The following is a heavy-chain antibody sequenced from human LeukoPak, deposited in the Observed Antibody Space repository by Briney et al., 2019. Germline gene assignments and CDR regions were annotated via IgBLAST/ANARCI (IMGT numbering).Heavy chain of an antibody. CDR1: GGSISSYY. J-gene: IGHJ4*02. Sequence: SETLSLTCTVSGGSISSYYCTWIRQPPRKGLEWIGDIYYTGNTNYNPSLKSRVSISVDTSKNQFSLKLSSVTTADTAVYYCARGPFGESQAWGQGTLVTVFS. CDR3: ARGPFGESQA. CDR2: IYYTGNT. V-gene: IGHV4-59*01. D-gene: IGHD3-10*01.